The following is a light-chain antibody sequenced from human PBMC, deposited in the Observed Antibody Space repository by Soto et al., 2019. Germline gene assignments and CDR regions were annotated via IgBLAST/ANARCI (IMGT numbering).Light chain of an antibody. J-gene: IGLJ1*01. CDR1: SSNVGSNA. V-gene: IGLV1-44*01. CDR2: VNN. CDR3: AAWDDSLNGHV. Sequence: QSVLTQPPSASGTPGQRVTILCSGSSSNVGSNAVNWYQQLPGTAPKLLIYVNNQRPSGVPDRLSGSMSGTSASLAISGLQSEDEADYYCAAWDDSLNGHVFGTGTKLTVL.